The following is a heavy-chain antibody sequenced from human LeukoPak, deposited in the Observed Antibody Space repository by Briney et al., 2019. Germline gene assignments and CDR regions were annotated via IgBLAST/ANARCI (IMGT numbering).Heavy chain of an antibody. D-gene: IGHD3-10*01. CDR3: ARDKVSGSYSITYYYYGMDA. J-gene: IGHJ6*04. CDR1: GYTFTSYY. Sequence: ASVKVSCKASGYTFTSYYMHWVRQAPGQGLEWMGIINPSGGSTSYAQKFQGRVTMTRDTSTSTVYMELSSLRSEDTAVYYCARDKVSGSYSITYYYYGMDAWGKGTTVTVSS. V-gene: IGHV1-46*01. CDR2: INPSGGST.